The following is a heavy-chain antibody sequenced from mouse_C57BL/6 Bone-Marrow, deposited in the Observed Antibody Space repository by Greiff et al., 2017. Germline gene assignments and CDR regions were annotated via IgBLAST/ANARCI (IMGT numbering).Heavy chain of an antibody. D-gene: IGHD1-1*01. V-gene: IGHV2-5*01. Sequence: VQRVESGPGLAQPSQSLSITCTVSGFSLTSYGVHWVRQSPGKGLEWLGVICSGGSTDYNAAFMSRLSITNDNSKSHVFFKMNSLQADDTAICFCDKSVYGYYFDYWGQGTTLTVSS. CDR1: GFSLTSYG. CDR2: ICSGGST. CDR3: DKSVYGYYFDY. J-gene: IGHJ2*01.